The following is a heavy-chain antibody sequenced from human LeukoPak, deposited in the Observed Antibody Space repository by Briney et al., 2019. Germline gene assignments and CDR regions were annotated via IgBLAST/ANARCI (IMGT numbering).Heavy chain of an antibody. CDR3: AKDGKAYQLPNYYYYGMDV. V-gene: IGHV3-30*18. CDR2: ISYDGSNK. Sequence: GGSLRLSCAASGFTFSSYGMHWVRQAPGKGLEWVAVISYDGSNKYYADSVKGRFTISRDNSKNTLYLQMNSLRAEDTAMYYCAKDGKAYQLPNYYYYGMDVWGQGTTVTVSS. D-gene: IGHD2-2*01. J-gene: IGHJ6*02. CDR1: GFTFSSYG.